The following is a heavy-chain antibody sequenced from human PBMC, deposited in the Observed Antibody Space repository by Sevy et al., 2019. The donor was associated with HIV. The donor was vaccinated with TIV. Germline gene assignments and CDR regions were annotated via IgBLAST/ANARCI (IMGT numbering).Heavy chain of an antibody. J-gene: IGHJ6*02. D-gene: IGHD2-2*01. CDR1: GFTFSNAW. V-gene: IGHV3-15*07. CDR2: IKSKTDGGTT. Sequence: GGSLRLSCAASGFTFSNAWMNWVRQAPGKGLEWVGRIKSKTDGGTTDSAAPVKGRFTISRDDSKNTLYLQMNSLKTEDTAVYYCTTDRYCISTSCYAGKGYYYYYGMDVWGQGTTVTVSS. CDR3: TTDRYCISTSCYAGKGYYYYYGMDV.